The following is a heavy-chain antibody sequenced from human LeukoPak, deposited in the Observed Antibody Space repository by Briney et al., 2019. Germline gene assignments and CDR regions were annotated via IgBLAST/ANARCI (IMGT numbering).Heavy chain of an antibody. D-gene: IGHD3-22*01. J-gene: IGHJ5*02. V-gene: IGHV3-23*01. Sequence: GGSLRLSCAASGFTFSSYAMSWVRQAPGKGLEWVSTISGSDITYYADSVKGRFTISRDNSKNTLYLQMNSLRAEDTAVYYCSKVTYCYDSSGHRGWFDPWGQGTLVTVSS. CDR2: ISGSDIT. CDR3: SKVTYCYDSSGHRGWFDP. CDR1: GFTFSSYA.